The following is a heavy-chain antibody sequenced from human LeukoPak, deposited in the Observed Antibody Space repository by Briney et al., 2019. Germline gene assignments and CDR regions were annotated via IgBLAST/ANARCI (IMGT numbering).Heavy chain of an antibody. CDR1: GLSVSNNY. CDR2: IYSDGSP. D-gene: IGHD2/OR15-2a*01. V-gene: IGHV3-53*01. J-gene: IGHJ4*02. Sequence: GGSLRLSCAASGLSVSNNYMSWVRQAPGKGLEWLAVIYSDGSPYYADSLKGRFTISRGNSKNTLFLQMNSLRAEDTAVYFCARVVIVTPTDYFDYWGQGTLVTVSS. CDR3: ARVVIVTPTDYFDY.